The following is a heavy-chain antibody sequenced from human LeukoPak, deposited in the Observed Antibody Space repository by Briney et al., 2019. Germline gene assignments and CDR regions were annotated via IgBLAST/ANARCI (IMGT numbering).Heavy chain of an antibody. CDR2: VQTTGSL. CDR3: ARGTKSPRTTVLTSFWYFDL. Sequence: SETLSLTCTVSGGSITSGLHYWNWIRQSAEKGLEWIGRVQTTGSLDYNPSLKSRVTISMDTSTNHFSLMMNSLTTTDTAVYYCARGTKSPRTTVLTSFWYFDLWGRGTLLTVSS. CDR1: GGSITSGLHY. J-gene: IGHJ2*01. V-gene: IGHV4-61*02. D-gene: IGHD1-14*01.